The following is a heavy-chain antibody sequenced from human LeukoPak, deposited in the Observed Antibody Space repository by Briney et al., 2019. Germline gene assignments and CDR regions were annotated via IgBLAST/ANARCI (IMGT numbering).Heavy chain of an antibody. CDR1: GFTFSSYA. CDR2: ISGSGGST. CDR3: AKEALGYCSSTSCYGMDY. J-gene: IGHJ4*02. D-gene: IGHD2-2*01. Sequence: GGSLRLSCAASGFTFSSYAMSWVRQAPGKGLEWVSDISGSGGSTYYADSAKGRFTISRDNSKNTLYLQMSSLRAEDTAVYYCAKEALGYCSSTSCYGMDYWGQGTLVTVSS. V-gene: IGHV3-23*01.